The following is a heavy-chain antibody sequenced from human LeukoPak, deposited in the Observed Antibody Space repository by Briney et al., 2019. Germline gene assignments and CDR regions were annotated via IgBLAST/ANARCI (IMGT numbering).Heavy chain of an antibody. CDR2: IYYSGST. J-gene: IGHJ5*02. Sequence: SETLSLTCTVSGDSISSGGYYWSWIRQHPGKGLAWIGYIYYSGSTYYNPSLKSRLTISVDTSKNQFSLRLSSVTVADTAVYYCAREIRTGGWFDPWGQGTLVTVSS. CDR3: AREIRTGGWFDP. CDR1: GDSISSGGYY. D-gene: IGHD1-14*01. V-gene: IGHV4-31*03.